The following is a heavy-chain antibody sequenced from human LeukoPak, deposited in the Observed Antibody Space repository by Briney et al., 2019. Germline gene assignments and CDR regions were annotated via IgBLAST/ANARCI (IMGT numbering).Heavy chain of an antibody. CDR2: IYYSGST. CDR1: GGSISSGGYS. CDR3: ARVRDNSSSWTPRRYYYYYGMDV. V-gene: IGHV4-31*03. Sequence: SETLSLTCTVSGGSISSGGYSWSWIRQHPGKGLEWIGYIYYSGSTYYNPSLKSRVTISVDTSKNQFSLKLSSVTAADTAVYYCARVRDNSSSWTPRRYYYYYGMDVWGQGTTVTVSS. D-gene: IGHD6-13*01. J-gene: IGHJ6*02.